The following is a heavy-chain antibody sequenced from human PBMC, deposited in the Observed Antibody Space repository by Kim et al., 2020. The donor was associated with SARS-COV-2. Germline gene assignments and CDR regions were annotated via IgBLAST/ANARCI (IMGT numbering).Heavy chain of an antibody. J-gene: IGHJ3*02. CDR3: ARGTTSPGKAFDI. D-gene: IGHD4-17*01. V-gene: IGHV4-59*09. Sequence: YNPTLKRRFTVSRDTAKDLFSLKLSCVTDADTAVYYCARGTTSPGKAFDIWGQGTMVTGSS.